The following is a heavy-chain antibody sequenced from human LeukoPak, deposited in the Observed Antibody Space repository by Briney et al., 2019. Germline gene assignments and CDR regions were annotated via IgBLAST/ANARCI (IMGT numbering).Heavy chain of an antibody. CDR2: ISYDGSNK. Sequence: GGSLRLSCAASGFTFSSYAMHWVRQAPGKGLEWVAVISYDGSNKYYADSVKGRFTISRDNSKNTLYLQMNSLRAEDTAVYYCASQPPPTGQLLLGRYYGMDVWGKGTTVTVSS. J-gene: IGHJ6*04. V-gene: IGHV3-30-3*01. D-gene: IGHD2-2*01. CDR1: GFTFSSYA. CDR3: ASQPPPTGQLLLGRYYGMDV.